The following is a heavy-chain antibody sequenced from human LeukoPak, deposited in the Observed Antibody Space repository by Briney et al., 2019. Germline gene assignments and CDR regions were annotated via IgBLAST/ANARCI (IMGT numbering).Heavy chain of an antibody. Sequence: GGSLRLSCAASGFTFSNAWMSWVRQAPGKGLGWVGRIKSKTDGGTTDYAAPVKGRFTISRDDSKNTLYLQMNSLKTEDTAVYYCTTRHMITFGGVIVIPGYWGQGTLVTVSS. D-gene: IGHD3-16*02. J-gene: IGHJ4*02. CDR3: TTRHMITFGGVIVIPGY. CDR1: GFTFSNAW. CDR2: IKSKTDGGTT. V-gene: IGHV3-15*01.